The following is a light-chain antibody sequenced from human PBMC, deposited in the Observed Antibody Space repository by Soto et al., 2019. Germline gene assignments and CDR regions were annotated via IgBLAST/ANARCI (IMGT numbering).Light chain of an antibody. CDR3: QQYGSSLSFT. CDR1: QSVSSY. Sequence: EIVLTQSPATLSLSPGERATLSCRASQSVSSYLAWYQQKAGQAPRLLIYGASHRATGIPDRFSGSGSGTDFTLTISSLEPEDFAVYYCQQYGSSLSFTFGPGTKVDNK. CDR2: GAS. V-gene: IGKV3-20*01. J-gene: IGKJ3*01.